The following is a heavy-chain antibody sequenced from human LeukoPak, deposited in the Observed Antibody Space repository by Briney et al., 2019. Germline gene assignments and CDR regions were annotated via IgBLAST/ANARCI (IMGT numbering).Heavy chain of an antibody. CDR1: GFTFSSYW. Sequence: GGSLRLSCAASGFTFSSYWMSWVRQAPGKGLEWVANIKQDGSEKYYVDSVKGRFTISRDNAKNSLYLQMNSLRAEDTAVYYCAKDLNIVGATGTFDYWGQGTLVTVSS. CDR2: IKQDGSEK. CDR3: AKDLNIVGATGTFDY. D-gene: IGHD1-26*01. V-gene: IGHV3-7*01. J-gene: IGHJ4*02.